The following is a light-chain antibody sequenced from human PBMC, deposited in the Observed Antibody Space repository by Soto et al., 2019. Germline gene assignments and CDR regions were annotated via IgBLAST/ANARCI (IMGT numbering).Light chain of an antibody. J-gene: IGKJ4*02. CDR3: QKYDHPPRK. CDR2: DAS. CDR1: QEISHY. Sequence: DIQMIQSPSSLSASVGGRVNITCKACQEISHYLNWYQQKPGKAPKLLIYDASNLERGVPSRFSGRGSGTDFTLTISSLQPEDVATYYCQKYDHPPRKFGGGTKVEIK. V-gene: IGKV1-33*01.